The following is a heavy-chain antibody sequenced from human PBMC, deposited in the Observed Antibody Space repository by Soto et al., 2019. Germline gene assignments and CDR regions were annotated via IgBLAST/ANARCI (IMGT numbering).Heavy chain of an antibody. J-gene: IGHJ5*02. CDR2: IYATGST. Sequence: SETLSLTCNVSGASHRGYYWSWIRQPPGKGLEWIGRIYATGSTDYNPSLKSRITMSADMSKKQFSLTLRSVTAADTAIYYCVRDGTKNLRDRVDPWGRGILVTVSS. D-gene: IGHD1-1*01. CDR1: GASHRGYY. CDR3: VRDGTKNLRDRVDP. V-gene: IGHV4-4*07.